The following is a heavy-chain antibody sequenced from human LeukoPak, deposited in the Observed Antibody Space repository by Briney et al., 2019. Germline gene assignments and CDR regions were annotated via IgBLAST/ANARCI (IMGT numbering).Heavy chain of an antibody. CDR3: ATYYYGSGSNYHFDY. D-gene: IGHD3-10*01. CDR2: IIPTFGTA. CDR1: GGTFSSYA. J-gene: IGHJ4*02. Sequence: ASVKVSCKASGGTFSSYAISWVRQAPGQGLKWMGGIIPTFGTANYAQKFQGRVTITTDESTSTAYMELSSLRSEDTAVYYCATYYYGSGSNYHFDYWGQGTLVTVSS. V-gene: IGHV1-69*05.